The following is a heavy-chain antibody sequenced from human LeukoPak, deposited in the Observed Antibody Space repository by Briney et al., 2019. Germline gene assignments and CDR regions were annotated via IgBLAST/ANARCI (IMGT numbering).Heavy chain of an antibody. D-gene: IGHD3-9*01. Sequence: GASVKVSCKASGYTFTSHYMHWVRQAPGQGLEWMGIINPSGGSTSYAQKFQGRVTMTRDTSTSTVYMELSSLRSEDTAVYYCARETVLTGYEAYSFDYWGQGTLVTVSS. CDR2: INPSGGST. CDR3: ARETVLTGYEAYSFDY. V-gene: IGHV1-46*03. J-gene: IGHJ4*02. CDR1: GYTFTSHY.